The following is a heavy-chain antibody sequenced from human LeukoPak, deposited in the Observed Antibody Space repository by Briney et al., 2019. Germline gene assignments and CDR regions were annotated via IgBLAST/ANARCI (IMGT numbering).Heavy chain of an antibody. D-gene: IGHD6-19*01. CDR2: IKSKTDGGTT. CDR1: GFTFSNAW. CDR3: TTGAVAGPYYYGMDV. Sequence: GGSLRLSCAASGFTFSNAWMSWVRQAPGKGLEWVGRIKSKTDGGTTDYAAPVKGRFTISRDDSKNTLYLQMSSLKTEDTAVYYCTTGAVAGPYYYGMDVWGKGTTVTVSS. V-gene: IGHV3-15*01. J-gene: IGHJ6*04.